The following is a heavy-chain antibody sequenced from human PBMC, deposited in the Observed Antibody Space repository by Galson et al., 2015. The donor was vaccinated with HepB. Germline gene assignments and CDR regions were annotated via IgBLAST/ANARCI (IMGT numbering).Heavy chain of an antibody. D-gene: IGHD3-10*01. J-gene: IGHJ3*02. CDR2: IYHSGST. V-gene: IGHV4-38-2*01. CDR1: GYSISSGYY. CDR3: AILITMVRGVIINHDAFDI. Sequence: SETLSLTCAVSGYSISSGYYWGWIRQPPGKGLEWIGSIYHSGSTYYNPSLKSRVTISVDTSKNQFSLKLSSVTAADTAMYYCAILITMVRGVIINHDAFDIWGQGTMVTVSS.